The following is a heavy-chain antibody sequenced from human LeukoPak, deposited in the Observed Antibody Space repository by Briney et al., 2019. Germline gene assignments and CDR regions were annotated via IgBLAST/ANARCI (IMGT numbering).Heavy chain of an antibody. Sequence: ASVKVSCKASGYTFTRYYMHWVRQAPGQGLEWMGMINPSGGSTSYAQKFQGRVTMTRDTSTSTVYMELSRLRSDDTAVYYCARDGGGGITMVRGATEGHYFDHWGQGTLVTVSS. CDR3: ARDGGGGITMVRGATEGHYFDH. V-gene: IGHV1-46*01. D-gene: IGHD3-10*01. CDR2: INPSGGST. J-gene: IGHJ4*02. CDR1: GYTFTRYY.